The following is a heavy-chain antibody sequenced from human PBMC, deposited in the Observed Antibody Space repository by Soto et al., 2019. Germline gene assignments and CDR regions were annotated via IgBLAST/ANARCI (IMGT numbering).Heavy chain of an antibody. D-gene: IGHD6-19*01. J-gene: IGHJ4*02. CDR1: GGSFSRSSRY. V-gene: IGHV4-39*07. CDR2: IHYSGST. Sequence: SETLSLTCTVAGGSFSRSSRYWGWIHQPPGKGLEWIGSIHYSGSTSYNPSLKSRVTISIDRSKNQFSLKLSSVTAADTAVYYCARIAVAGTRFDYWGQGTLVTVSS. CDR3: ARIAVAGTRFDY.